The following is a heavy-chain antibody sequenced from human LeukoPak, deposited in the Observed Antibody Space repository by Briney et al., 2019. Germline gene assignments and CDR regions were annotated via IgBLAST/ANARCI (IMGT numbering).Heavy chain of an antibody. CDR1: GFTFDDYA. CDR3: AKDPDYYDSSGYTN. CDR2: ISWNSGSI. J-gene: IGHJ4*02. D-gene: IGHD3-22*01. V-gene: IGHV3-9*01. Sequence: GGSVRLSCAASGFTFDDYAMHWVRQAPGKGLEWVSGISWNSGSIGYADSVKGRFTISRDNAKNSLYLQMNSLRTEDTALYYCAKDPDYYDSSGYTNWGQGTLVTVSS.